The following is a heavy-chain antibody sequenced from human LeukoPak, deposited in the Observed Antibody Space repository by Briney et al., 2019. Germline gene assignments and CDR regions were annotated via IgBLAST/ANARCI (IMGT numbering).Heavy chain of an antibody. Sequence: PSETLSLTCTVSGGSISSYYWSWIRQPPGKGLEWIGYIYYSGSTNYNPSLKSRVTISVDTSKNQFSLKLSSVTAADTAVYYCAVDSADGYSSGWYQFYYYWGQGTLVTVSS. D-gene: IGHD6-19*01. CDR1: GGSISSYY. CDR2: IYYSGST. V-gene: IGHV4-59*01. J-gene: IGHJ4*02. CDR3: AVDSADGYSSGWYQFYYY.